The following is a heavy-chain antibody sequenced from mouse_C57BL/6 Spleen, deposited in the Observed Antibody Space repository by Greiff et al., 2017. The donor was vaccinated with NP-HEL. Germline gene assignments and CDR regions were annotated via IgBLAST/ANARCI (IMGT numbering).Heavy chain of an antibody. V-gene: IGHV1-52*01. CDR3: ARGDYDRAWYFDV. Sequence: VQLQQPGAELVRPGSSVKLSCKASGYTFTSYWMHWVKQRPIQGLEWIGNIDPSDSETHYNQKFKDKATLTVDKSSSTAYMQLSSLTSEDSAVYYCARGDYDRAWYFDVWGTGTTVTVSS. CDR1: GYTFTSYW. CDR2: IDPSDSET. J-gene: IGHJ1*03. D-gene: IGHD2-4*01.